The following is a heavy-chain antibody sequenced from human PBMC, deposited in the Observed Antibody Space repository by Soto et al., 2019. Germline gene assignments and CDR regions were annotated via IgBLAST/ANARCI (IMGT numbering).Heavy chain of an antibody. CDR3: AILNWNYRYYYGMEV. Sequence: SETLSLTCAVYGGSFSGYYWSWIRQPPGKGLEWIGEINHSGSTNYNPSLKSRVTISVDTSKNQFSLKLSSVTAADTAVYYCAILNWNYRYYYGMEVWGPGTTVTVS. D-gene: IGHD1-7*01. J-gene: IGHJ6*02. CDR2: INHSGST. V-gene: IGHV4-34*01. CDR1: GGSFSGYY.